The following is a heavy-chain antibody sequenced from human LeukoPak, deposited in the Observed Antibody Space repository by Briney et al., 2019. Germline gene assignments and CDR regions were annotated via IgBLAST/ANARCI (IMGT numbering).Heavy chain of an antibody. Sequence: GGSLRLSCAASGFTFSDYYMSWIRQAPGKGLEWVSYISSSGSTIYYADSVKGRFTISRDNAKNSLYLQMNSLRAEDTAVYYCARSRDCSSTSCYYYYHGMDVWGQGTTVTVSS. CDR1: GFTFSDYY. CDR3: ARSRDCSSTSCYYYYHGMDV. CDR2: ISSSGSTI. D-gene: IGHD2-2*01. J-gene: IGHJ6*02. V-gene: IGHV3-11*01.